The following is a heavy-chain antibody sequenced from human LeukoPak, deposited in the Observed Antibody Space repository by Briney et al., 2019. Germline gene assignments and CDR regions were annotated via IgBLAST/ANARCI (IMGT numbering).Heavy chain of an antibody. CDR2: IKKKADGGPT. V-gene: IGHV3-15*01. CDR1: GFPFSDDW. Sequence: GGSLRLSCAASGFPFSDDWMSWVRQAPGKGLEWVGRIKKKADGGPTDYAAPVKDRFTISRDDSKNTLYLQMNGLKSEDTAVYYCTTRVWSGDSLDFDSWGQGTLVTVSS. D-gene: IGHD3-10*01. CDR3: TTRVWSGDSLDFDS. J-gene: IGHJ4*02.